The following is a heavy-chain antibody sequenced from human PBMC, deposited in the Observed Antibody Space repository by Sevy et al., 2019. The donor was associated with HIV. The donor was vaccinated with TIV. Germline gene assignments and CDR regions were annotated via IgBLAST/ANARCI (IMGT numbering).Heavy chain of an antibody. Sequence: GGSLRLSCTASGFNFDDYGMHWVRQAPGKGLEWVSGFSWNSRSIGYADSVKGRFSISGDGAQNSLYLQMISLRPEDTAFYYCAKDIAVAGPLLYYFDYWGQGTLVTVSS. CDR3: AKDIAVAGPLLYYFDY. V-gene: IGHV3-9*01. D-gene: IGHD6-19*01. J-gene: IGHJ4*02. CDR2: FSWNSRSI. CDR1: GFNFDDYG.